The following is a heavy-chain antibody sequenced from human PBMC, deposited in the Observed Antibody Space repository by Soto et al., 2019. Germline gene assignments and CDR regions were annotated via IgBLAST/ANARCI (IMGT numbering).Heavy chain of an antibody. CDR3: AREVSPNSRGWYTVLVRWFAP. J-gene: IGHJ5*02. V-gene: IGHV4-31*03. Sequence: QVQLQESGPGLVKPSQTLSLTCTVSGGSISSSDYYWSWIRQHPGKGLEWIGYIYYSGSAYYNPSLKTRVTIPADTSKNQSSLKVTSVTAADTAVYYCAREVSPNSRGWYTVLVRWFAPWGQGTLVTVSS. D-gene: IGHD6-19*01. CDR2: IYYSGSA. CDR1: GGSISSSDYY.